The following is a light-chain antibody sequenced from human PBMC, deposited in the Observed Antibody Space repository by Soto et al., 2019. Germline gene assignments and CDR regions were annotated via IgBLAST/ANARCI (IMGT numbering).Light chain of an antibody. Sequence: QSVLTQPASVSGSPGQSITISCTGSSSDVGSYSLLSWYQHHPGKAPKVIIYEGNKRPSGVSNRFSGSKSGNTASLTISGLQAEDEADYYCCSYAGDSIYVFGTGTKLTVL. J-gene: IGLJ1*01. CDR3: CSYAGDSIYV. CDR1: SSDVGSYSL. V-gene: IGLV2-23*01. CDR2: EGN.